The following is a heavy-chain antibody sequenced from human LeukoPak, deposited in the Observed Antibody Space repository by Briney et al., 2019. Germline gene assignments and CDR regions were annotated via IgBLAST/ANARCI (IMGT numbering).Heavy chain of an antibody. J-gene: IGHJ4*02. D-gene: IGHD5-18*01. V-gene: IGHV4-59*08. CDR1: GGSFSGYY. Sequence: NTSETLSLTCAVYGGSFSGYYWSWIRQPPGKGLEWIGYVYYRGSTNYNPSLKSRVTISVDTSKNQFSLKLSSVTAADTAVYYCARHTGYSYGFVGHYFDYWGQGTLVTVSS. CDR3: ARHTGYSYGFVGHYFDY. CDR2: VYYRGST.